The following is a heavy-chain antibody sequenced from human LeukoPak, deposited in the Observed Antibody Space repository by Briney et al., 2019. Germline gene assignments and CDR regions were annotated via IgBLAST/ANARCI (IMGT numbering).Heavy chain of an antibody. V-gene: IGHV3-7*04. J-gene: IGHJ4*02. Sequence: GGSLRLSCVGSGFTSRSYWMTWVRHAPGKGLEWVANIKDDGSEKYSVDSVKGRFTISRDNAKNLLYLQMSSLRAEDTAVYYCARARIDYWGQGTLVTVSS. CDR3: ARARIDY. CDR1: GFTSRSYW. D-gene: IGHD1-14*01. CDR2: IKDDGSEK.